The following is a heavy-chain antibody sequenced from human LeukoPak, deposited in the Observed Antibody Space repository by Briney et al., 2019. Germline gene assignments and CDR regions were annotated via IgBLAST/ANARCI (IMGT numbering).Heavy chain of an antibody. J-gene: IGHJ4*02. CDR3: ARVPAAGTGPDY. D-gene: IGHD6-13*01. CDR2: ISDSGGS. V-gene: IGHV4-61*01. Sequence: SETLSLTCTVSGVSVSSVISYWSCIRQPPGEGLGWIAYISDSGGSDYNPSLRGRVTIALDTSKNQFSLRLTSVTAADTAVYYWARVPAAGTGPDYWGQGTLVTVSS. CDR1: GVSVSSVISY.